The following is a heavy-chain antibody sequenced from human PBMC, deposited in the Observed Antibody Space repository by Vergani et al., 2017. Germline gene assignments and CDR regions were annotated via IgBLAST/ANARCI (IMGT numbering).Heavy chain of an antibody. CDR2: IYYSGST. CDR3: ARQGMATIRRYFDY. V-gene: IGHV4-39*01. D-gene: IGHD5-24*01. CDR1: GGSISSSSYY. J-gene: IGHJ4*02. Sequence: QLQLQESGPGLVKPSETLSLTCTVSGGSISSSSYYWGWIRQPPGKGLEWIGSIYYSGSTYYNPSLKSRVTISVDTSKNQFSLELSSVTAADTAVYYCARQGMATIRRYFDYWGQGTLVTVSS.